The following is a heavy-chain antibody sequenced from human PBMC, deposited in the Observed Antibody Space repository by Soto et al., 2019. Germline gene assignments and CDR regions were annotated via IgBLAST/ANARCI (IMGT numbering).Heavy chain of an antibody. V-gene: IGHV3-23*01. CDR3: ARCTVDTIVTRGWCHYLDH. CDR1: GFTFSSSA. J-gene: IGHJ5*02. Sequence: EVQLLDSGGGLVQPGGSLRLSCAASGFTFSSSAMSWVRQAPGKGLEWVSAVSGSGGTTYYADSVRGRFTISRDNSTNTMYLQMNSLRAEDTAIYFCARCTVDTIVTRGWCHYLDHWGQGTLVTVSS. D-gene: IGHD5-18*01. CDR2: VSGSGGTT.